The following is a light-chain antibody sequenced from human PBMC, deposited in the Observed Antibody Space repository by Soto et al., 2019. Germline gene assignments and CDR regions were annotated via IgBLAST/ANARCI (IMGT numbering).Light chain of an antibody. CDR3: ISYTDRQSYL. CDR1: SSDIGSYDH. V-gene: IGLV2-14*03. CDR2: AVS. Sequence: QSAVTQPASVSGYLGQSITISCSGTSSDIGSYDHVAWYQQFPGKSPKLIIYAVSDRPSGVSDRFSGSKSGISASLTISGLQTEDEADYYCISYTDRQSYLFGTGTKV. J-gene: IGLJ1*01.